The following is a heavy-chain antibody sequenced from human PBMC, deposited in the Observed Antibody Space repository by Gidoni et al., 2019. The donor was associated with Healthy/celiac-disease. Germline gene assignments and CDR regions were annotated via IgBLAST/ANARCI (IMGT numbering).Heavy chain of an antibody. CDR2: IRSKANSYAT. CDR1: GFTFSGSA. D-gene: IGHD3-22*01. V-gene: IGHV3-73*01. CDR3: THRENYYDSSGYYLGYDY. J-gene: IGHJ4*02. Sequence: ASGFTFSGSAMHWVRQASGKGLEWVGRIRSKANSYATAYAASVKGRFTISRDDSKNTAYLQMNSLKTEDTAVYYCTHRENYYDSSGYYLGYDYWGQGTLVTVSS.